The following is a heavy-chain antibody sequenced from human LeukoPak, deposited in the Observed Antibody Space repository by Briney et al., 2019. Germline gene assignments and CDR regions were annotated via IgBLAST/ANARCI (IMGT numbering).Heavy chain of an antibody. D-gene: IGHD3-16*01. Sequence: GGSLRLSCAASGFTLSDSAMNWVRQAPGRGPEWVSPISSNGENTHYADSVQGRFTISRDSAKNSLYLQMSSLREEDTAIYYCARSNIMHDYWGQGTLVTVSS. V-gene: IGHV3-48*02. CDR2: ISSNGENT. CDR3: ARSNIMHDY. J-gene: IGHJ4*02. CDR1: GFTLSDSA.